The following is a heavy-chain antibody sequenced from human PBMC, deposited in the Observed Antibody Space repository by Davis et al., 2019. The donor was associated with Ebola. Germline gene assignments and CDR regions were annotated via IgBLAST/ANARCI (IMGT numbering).Heavy chain of an antibody. CDR1: GFIFNNYP. CDR2: TSRCGSTT. Sequence: GESLKISCAASGFIFNNYPMTWVRQAPGRGLEWVSTTSRCGSTTYYADSVKGRFTISRDNSKNTLYLQMNSLRVDDTAVYYCAKARSSWTPFDYWGQGTLVTVSS. D-gene: IGHD6-13*01. CDR3: AKARSSWTPFDY. V-gene: IGHV3-23*01. J-gene: IGHJ4*02.